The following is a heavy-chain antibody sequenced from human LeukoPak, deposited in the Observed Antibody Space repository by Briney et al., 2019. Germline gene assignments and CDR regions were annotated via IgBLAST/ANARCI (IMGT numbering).Heavy chain of an antibody. J-gene: IGHJ4*02. V-gene: IGHV4-59*12. CDR1: GGSISSYY. Sequence: SETLSLTCTVSGGSISSYYWSWIRQPPGKGLEWIGYIYYSGSTNYNPSLKSRVTISVDTSKNQFSLKLSSVTAADTAVYYCARVTGSGWYSDFDYWGQGTLVTVSS. D-gene: IGHD6-19*01. CDR3: ARVTGSGWYSDFDY. CDR2: IYYSGST.